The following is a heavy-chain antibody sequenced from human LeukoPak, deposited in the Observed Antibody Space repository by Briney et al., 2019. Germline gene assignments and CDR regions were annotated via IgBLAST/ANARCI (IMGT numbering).Heavy chain of an antibody. CDR1: GGSISSGGYY. J-gene: IGHJ4*02. CDR2: IYYSGST. Sequence: SETLSLTCTVSGGSISSGGYYWSWIRQHPGKGLEWIGYIYYSGSTYYNPSLKSRVTISVDMSKNQFSLKLSSVTAADTAVYYCARDSTEDYFDYWGQGTLVTVSS. V-gene: IGHV4-31*03. CDR3: ARDSTEDYFDY.